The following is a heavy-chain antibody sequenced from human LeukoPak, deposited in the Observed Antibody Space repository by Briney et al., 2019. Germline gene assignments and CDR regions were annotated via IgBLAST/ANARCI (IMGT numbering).Heavy chain of an antibody. CDR2: VYYSGST. CDR1: GGSISSGDYY. J-gene: IGHJ4*02. Sequence: SETLSLTCTVPGGSISSGDYYWSWIRQPPGKGLEWIGYVYYSGSTYYNPSLKSRVTISVDTSKNQFSLKLSSVTAADTAVYYCARVEGIAARYFDYWGQGTLVTVSS. CDR3: ARVEGIAARYFDY. D-gene: IGHD6-13*01. V-gene: IGHV4-30-4*01.